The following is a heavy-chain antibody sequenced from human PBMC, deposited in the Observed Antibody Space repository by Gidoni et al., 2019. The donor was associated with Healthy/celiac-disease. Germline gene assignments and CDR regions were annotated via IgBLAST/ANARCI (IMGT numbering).Heavy chain of an antibody. CDR3: ARHAGFSGVWGGSYHKNYFDY. D-gene: IGHD1-26*01. CDR2: IYYSGST. V-gene: IGHV4-39*01. Sequence: QLQLQESGPGLVKPSETLSLTCTVSGGSISSSSYYWVWIRQPPGKGLEWIGSIYYSGSTYYNPSLKSRVTISVDTSKNQFSLKLSSVTAADTAVYYCARHAGFSGVWGGSYHKNYFDYWGQGTLVTVSS. J-gene: IGHJ4*02. CDR1: GGSISSSSYY.